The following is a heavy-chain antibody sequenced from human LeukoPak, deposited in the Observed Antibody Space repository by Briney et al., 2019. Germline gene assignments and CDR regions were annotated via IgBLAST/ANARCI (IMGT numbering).Heavy chain of an antibody. CDR3: ARDGAVAGLGKFDY. D-gene: IGHD6-19*01. V-gene: IGHV3-33*01. CDR2: IWYDGSNK. CDR1: VFTFSIYG. Sequence: GGSLRLSCTASVFTFSIYGMQGVREAPGKGLEWVAVIWYDGSNKDYADSVKGRFTISRDNYKNTLYLQMSSLRGEDTAVYYCARDGAVAGLGKFDYWGQGTLVTVSS. J-gene: IGHJ4*02.